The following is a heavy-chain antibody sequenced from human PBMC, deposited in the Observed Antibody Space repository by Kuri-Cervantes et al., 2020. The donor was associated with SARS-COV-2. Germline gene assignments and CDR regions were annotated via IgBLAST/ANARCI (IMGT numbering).Heavy chain of an antibody. J-gene: IGHJ6*02. Sequence: LSLTCAASGFTFSSYSMNWVRQAPGKGLEWVSSISSSSSYIYYADSVKGRFTISRDNAKNSLYLQMDSLRAEDTAVYYCARDRDGYSSSWYGGYYYGMDVWGQGTTVTVSS. V-gene: IGHV3-21*01. D-gene: IGHD6-13*01. CDR2: ISSSSSYI. CDR1: GFTFSSYS. CDR3: ARDRDGYSSSWYGGYYYGMDV.